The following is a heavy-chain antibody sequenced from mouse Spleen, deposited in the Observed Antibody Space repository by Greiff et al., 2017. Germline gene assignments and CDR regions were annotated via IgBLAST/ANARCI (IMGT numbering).Heavy chain of an antibody. CDR2: INPYNGGT. D-gene: IGHD1-1*01. Sequence: VQLKESGPELVKPGASMKISCKASGYSFTGYTMNWVKQSHGKNLEWIGLINPYNGGTSYNQKFKGKATLTVDKSSSTAYMELLSLTSEDSAVYYCARGTVVATDCAMDYWGQGTSVTVSS. CDR3: ARGTVVATDCAMDY. J-gene: IGHJ4*01. CDR1: GYSFTGYT. V-gene: IGHV1-18*01.